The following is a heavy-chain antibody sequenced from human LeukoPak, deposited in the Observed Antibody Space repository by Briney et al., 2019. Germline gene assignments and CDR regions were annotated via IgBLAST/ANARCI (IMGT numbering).Heavy chain of an antibody. V-gene: IGHV4-59*01. Sequence: RPSETLSLTCTVSGGSISSYYWSWIRQPPGKGLEWIGYIYYIGSTNYNPSLKSRVTISVDTSKNQFSLKLSSVTAADTAVYYCARDGYYYGSGSYYTLDYWGQGTLVTVSS. CDR1: GGSISSYY. CDR2: IYYIGST. J-gene: IGHJ4*02. D-gene: IGHD3-10*01. CDR3: ARDGYYYGSGSYYTLDY.